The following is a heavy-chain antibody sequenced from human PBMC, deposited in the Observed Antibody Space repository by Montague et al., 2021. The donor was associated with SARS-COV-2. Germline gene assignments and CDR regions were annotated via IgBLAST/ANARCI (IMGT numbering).Heavy chain of an antibody. V-gene: IGHV4-59*01. Sequence: SETLSLTCTVSGGSISRYSWTWIRQPPGKGLEWIGYINNSGSTNYNPSLTSRVTISVDTSKNQFSLKLSSVAAADTAVYYCARVGRGSSWYEVAFDIWGQGTMVTVSS. CDR3: ARVGRGSSWYEVAFDI. CDR2: INNSGST. J-gene: IGHJ3*02. D-gene: IGHD6-13*01. CDR1: GGSISRYS.